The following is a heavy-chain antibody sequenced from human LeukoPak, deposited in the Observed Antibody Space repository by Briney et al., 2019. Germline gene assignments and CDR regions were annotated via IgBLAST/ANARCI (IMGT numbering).Heavy chain of an antibody. CDR1: GGSISSHY. Sequence: SESLSLTCTVSGGSISSHYWSCIRHPPGKGLEWIGYIYYSGSTNYNPSLKSRVTISVDTSKNQFSLKLSSVTAADTAVYYCARVYYYDSSGSDAFDIWGQGTMVTVSS. J-gene: IGHJ3*02. CDR2: IYYSGST. CDR3: ARVYYYDSSGSDAFDI. V-gene: IGHV4-59*11. D-gene: IGHD3-22*01.